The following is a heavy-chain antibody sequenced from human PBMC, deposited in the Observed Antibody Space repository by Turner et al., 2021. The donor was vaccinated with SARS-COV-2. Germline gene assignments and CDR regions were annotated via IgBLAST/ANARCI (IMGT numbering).Heavy chain of an antibody. J-gene: IGHJ5*02. Sequence: QLQLQESGPGLVKASETLSLTCTVSGPSIGSSLNSWAWIRQPPGKGLEWIGSMNYSGRTYYKSSLKSRVTISVDTSKNQISLKLSTVTAADTAKYYCARHDSRITNIIVVPRNWFDPWGQGTLVTVSS. CDR2: MNYSGRT. CDR3: ARHDSRITNIIVVPRNWFDP. CDR1: GPSIGSSLNS. D-gene: IGHD3-22*01. V-gene: IGHV4-39*01.